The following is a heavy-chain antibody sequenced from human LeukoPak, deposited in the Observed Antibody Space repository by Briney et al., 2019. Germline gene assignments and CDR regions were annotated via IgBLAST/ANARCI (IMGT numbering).Heavy chain of an antibody. CDR2: IKPNSGGT. Sequence: ASVKVSCKASGYTFTGYYMHWVRQAPVQGLEWMGWIKPNSGGTNYAQKFQGRVTMTRDTSISTAYMELSRLRSDDTAVYYCAREDRDIVVVVAAMIDYWGQGTLVTVSS. CDR1: GYTFTGYY. CDR3: AREDRDIVVVVAAMIDY. V-gene: IGHV1-2*02. J-gene: IGHJ4*02. D-gene: IGHD2-15*01.